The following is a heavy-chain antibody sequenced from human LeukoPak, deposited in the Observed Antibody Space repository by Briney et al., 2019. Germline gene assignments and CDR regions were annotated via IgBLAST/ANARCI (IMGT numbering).Heavy chain of an antibody. J-gene: IGHJ5*02. CDR3: ARDYLVVVAAIALSGWFDP. D-gene: IGHD2-15*01. Sequence: GGSLRLSCAASGFTVSRNYMSWVRQAPGKGLEWVSDIYSGGTTYYADSVKGRFTISRDNSKNTLYLQMNSLRAEDTAVYYCARDYLVVVAAIALSGWFDPWGQGTLVTVSS. CDR1: GFTVSRNY. V-gene: IGHV3-66*01. CDR2: IYSGGTT.